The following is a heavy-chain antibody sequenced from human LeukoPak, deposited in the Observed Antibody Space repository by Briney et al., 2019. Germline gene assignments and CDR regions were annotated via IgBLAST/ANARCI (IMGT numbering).Heavy chain of an antibody. D-gene: IGHD5-18*01. J-gene: IGHJ6*03. Sequence: SETLSLTCTVSGGSISSYYWSWIRQPAGKGLEWIGRIYTSGSTNYNPSLKSRVTMSVDTSKNQFSLKLSSVTAADTAVYYCAREVDTAMVGYYYYYYMDVWGKGTTVTVSS. CDR3: AREVDTAMVGYYYYYYMDV. V-gene: IGHV4-4*07. CDR2: IYTSGST. CDR1: GGSISSYY.